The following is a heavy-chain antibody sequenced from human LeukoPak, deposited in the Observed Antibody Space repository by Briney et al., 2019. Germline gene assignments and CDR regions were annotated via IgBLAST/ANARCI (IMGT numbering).Heavy chain of an antibody. CDR2: MYLSGTT. Sequence: PSETLSLTCVVSGYSISSGYSWGWIRPPPGKGLEWIGSMYLSGTTYYNPSLKSRVTISVDKSENQFSLKVTFVTAADSAIYFCAKADYGQYSGFEVWGQGIMVTVSS. CDR1: GYSISSGYS. CDR3: AKADYGQYSGFEV. J-gene: IGHJ3*01. V-gene: IGHV4-38-2*01. D-gene: IGHD4-17*01.